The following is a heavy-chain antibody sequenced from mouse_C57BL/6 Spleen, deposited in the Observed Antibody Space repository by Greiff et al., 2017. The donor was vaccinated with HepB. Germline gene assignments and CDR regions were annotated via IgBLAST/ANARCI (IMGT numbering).Heavy chain of an antibody. CDR2: IDPSDSET. V-gene: IGHV1-52*01. Sequence: QVQLQQPGAELVRPGSSVKLSCKASGYTFTSYWMHWVKQRPIQGLEWIGNIDPSDSETHYNQKFKDKATLTVDKSSSTAYMQLSSLTSEDSAVYYCARGWLLRLPYDAMDYWGQVTSVTVSS. D-gene: IGHD2-3*01. CDR3: ARGWLLRLPYDAMDY. CDR1: GYTFTSYW. J-gene: IGHJ4*01.